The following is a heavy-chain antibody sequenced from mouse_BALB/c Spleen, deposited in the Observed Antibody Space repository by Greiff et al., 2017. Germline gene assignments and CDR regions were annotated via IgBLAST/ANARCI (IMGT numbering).Heavy chain of an antibody. CDR2: ISYSGST. CDR1: GYSITSDYA. Sequence: ESGPGLVKPSQSLSLTCTVTGYSITSDYAWNWIRQFPGNKLEWMGYISYSGSTSYNPSLKSRIPITRDTSKNQFFLQLNSVTTEDTATYYCARRRLTGTMDYWGQGTSVTVSS. J-gene: IGHJ4*01. D-gene: IGHD4-1*01. CDR3: ARRRLTGTMDY. V-gene: IGHV3-2*02.